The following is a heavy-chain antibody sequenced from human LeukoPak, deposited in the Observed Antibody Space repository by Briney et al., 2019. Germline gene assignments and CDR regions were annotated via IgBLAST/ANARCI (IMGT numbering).Heavy chain of an antibody. CDR2: IYSSGSP. J-gene: IGHJ4*02. Sequence: SETLSLTCTVSGGFISSYFWIWIRQPAGKGLEWIGRIYSSGSPNYNSSLKSRVTMSLDTSKNQFSLKLNSVTAADTAIYYCARRPPNSGTYDGPPGLDYWGQGTPVTVSS. CDR3: ARRPPNSGTYDGPPGLDY. CDR1: GGFISSYF. D-gene: IGHD1-26*01. V-gene: IGHV4-4*07.